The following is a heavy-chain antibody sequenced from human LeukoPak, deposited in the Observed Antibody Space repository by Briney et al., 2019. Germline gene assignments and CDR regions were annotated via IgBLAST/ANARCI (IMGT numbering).Heavy chain of an antibody. CDR1: GFTFSSYA. Sequence: GGSLRLSCAASGFTFSSYAMSWVRQAPGKGLEWVSAISGSGGSTYYADSVKGRFTISRDNSKNTLYLQMNSLRAEDTAVYYCAKDMGPYIAVAGYYWGQGTLVTVSS. J-gene: IGHJ4*02. D-gene: IGHD6-19*01. CDR2: ISGSGGST. CDR3: AKDMGPYIAVAGYY. V-gene: IGHV3-23*01.